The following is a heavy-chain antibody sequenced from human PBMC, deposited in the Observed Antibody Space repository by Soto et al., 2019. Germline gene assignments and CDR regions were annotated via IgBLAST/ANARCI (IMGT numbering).Heavy chain of an antibody. CDR3: ARWGGDTATQYYYYYYGMDV. CDR2: IIPIFGTA. CDR1: GGTFSSYA. Sequence: QVQLVQSGAEVKKPGSSVKVSCKASGGTFSSYAISWVRQAPGQGLEWMGGIIPIFGTANYAQKFQGRVTITADESTSTAYMELSSLRSEETAVYYCARWGGDTATQYYYYYYGMDVWGQGTTVTVSS. V-gene: IGHV1-69*01. J-gene: IGHJ6*02. D-gene: IGHD5-18*01.